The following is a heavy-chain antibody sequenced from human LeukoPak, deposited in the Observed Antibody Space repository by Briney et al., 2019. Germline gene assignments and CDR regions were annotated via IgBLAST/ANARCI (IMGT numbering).Heavy chain of an antibody. Sequence: PGGSLRLSCAASGFTFSSYGMHWVRQAPGKGLEWVAVISYDGSNKYYADSVKGRFTISRDNSKNTLYLQMNSLRAEDTAVYYCARVRSGSPPNPLDYWGQGTLVTVSS. CDR3: ARVRSGSPPNPLDY. CDR1: GFTFSSYG. CDR2: ISYDGSNK. J-gene: IGHJ4*02. D-gene: IGHD1-26*01. V-gene: IGHV3-30*19.